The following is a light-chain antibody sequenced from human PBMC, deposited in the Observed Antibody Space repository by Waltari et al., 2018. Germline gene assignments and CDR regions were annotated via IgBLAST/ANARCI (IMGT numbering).Light chain of an antibody. CDR3: MQALQTPLFT. CDR2: LGS. V-gene: IGKV2-28*01. J-gene: IGKJ3*01. CDR1: QSLLHSNGYNY. Sequence: DIVMTQSPLSLPVPPGEPSSISCRSSQSLLHSNGYNYLDWYLQKPGQSPQLLIYLGSNRASGVPDRFSGRGSGTDFTLKISRVEAEDVGVYYCMQALQTPLFTFGPGTKVDIK.